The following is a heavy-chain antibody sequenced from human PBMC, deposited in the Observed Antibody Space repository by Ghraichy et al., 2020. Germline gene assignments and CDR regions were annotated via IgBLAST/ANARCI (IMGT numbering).Heavy chain of an antibody. CDR2: IYSGGST. CDR3: ARGGVERWLQLEYYGMDV. V-gene: IGHV3-53*04. D-gene: IGHD5-24*01. Sequence: GGSLRLSCAASGFTVSSNYMSWVRQAPGKGLEWVSVIYSGGSTYYADSVKGRFTISRHNSKNTLYLQMNSLRAEDTAVYYCARGGVERWLQLEYYGMDVWGQGTTVTVSS. J-gene: IGHJ6*02. CDR1: GFTVSSNY.